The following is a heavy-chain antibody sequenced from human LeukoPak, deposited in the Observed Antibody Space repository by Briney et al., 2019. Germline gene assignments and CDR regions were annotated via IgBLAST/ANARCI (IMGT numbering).Heavy chain of an antibody. J-gene: IGHJ4*02. CDR2: IRYDGSNK. D-gene: IGHD3-9*01. CDR3: AKYDILTGTQKE. V-gene: IGHV3-30*02. Sequence: GGSLRLSCAASGFTFSNYGMHWVRQAPGKGLEWVAFIRYDGSNKYYADSVKGRFTISRDNSKNTVYLQMNSLRAEDTAAYYCAKYDILTGTQKEWGQGTLVTVSS. CDR1: GFTFSNYG.